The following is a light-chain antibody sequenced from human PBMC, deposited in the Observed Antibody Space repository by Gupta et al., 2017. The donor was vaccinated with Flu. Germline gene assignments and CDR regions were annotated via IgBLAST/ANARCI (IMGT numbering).Light chain of an antibody. Sequence: QLVLTQSPSASASLGASVTLTCTLRSGHSSYAIAWHQQQPEKGPRYLMKLNSDGSHTKGDGIPDRFSGSSSGAERYLTISSLQSEDEADYYCQTWGTGIGVFGGGTKLTVL. V-gene: IGLV4-69*01. CDR2: LNSDGSH. CDR3: QTWGTGIGV. CDR1: SGHSSYA. J-gene: IGLJ2*01.